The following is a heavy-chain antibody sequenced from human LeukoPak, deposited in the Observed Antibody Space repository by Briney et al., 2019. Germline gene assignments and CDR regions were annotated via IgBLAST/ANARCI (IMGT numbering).Heavy chain of an antibody. D-gene: IGHD6-19*01. J-gene: IGHJ4*02. CDR3: ARVGRAGTGDY. CDR1: GGSISSSSYY. CDR2: IYHSGST. Sequence: SETLSLTCTVSGGSISSSSYYWGWIRQPPGKGLEWIGEIYHSGSTNYNPSLKSRVTISVDKSKNQFSLKLSSVTAADTAVYYCARVGRAGTGDYWGQGTLVTVSS. V-gene: IGHV4-39*07.